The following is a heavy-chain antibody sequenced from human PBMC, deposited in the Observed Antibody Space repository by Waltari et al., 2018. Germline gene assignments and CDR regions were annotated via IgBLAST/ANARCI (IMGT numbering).Heavy chain of an antibody. D-gene: IGHD3-3*01. CDR3: ARGGIFGVVIPTAYYMDV. J-gene: IGHJ6*03. CDR2: IYYSGST. Sequence: QVQLQESGPGLVKPSETLSLTCTVSGGSISSYYWSWIRQPPGKGLEWIGYIYYSGSTNHNPSLKSRVTISVDTSKNQFSLKLSSVTAADTAVYYCARGGIFGVVIPTAYYMDVWGKGTTVTVSS. CDR1: GGSISSYY. V-gene: IGHV4-59*01.